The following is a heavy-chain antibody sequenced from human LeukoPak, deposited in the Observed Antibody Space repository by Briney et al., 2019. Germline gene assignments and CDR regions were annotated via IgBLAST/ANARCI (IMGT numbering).Heavy chain of an antibody. Sequence: GGSLRLSCAASGFTFSSYSINWVRQAPGKGLEWVSYISSSSSTIYYADSVKGRFTISRDNAKNPLYLQMNSLRAEDTAVYYCASLYYYDSSGYLPFDYWGQGTLVTVSS. D-gene: IGHD3-22*01. V-gene: IGHV3-48*01. CDR2: ISSSSSTI. CDR3: ASLYYYDSSGYLPFDY. J-gene: IGHJ4*02. CDR1: GFTFSSYS.